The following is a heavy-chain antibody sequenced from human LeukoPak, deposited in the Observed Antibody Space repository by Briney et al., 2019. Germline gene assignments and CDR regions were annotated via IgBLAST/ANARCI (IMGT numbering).Heavy chain of an antibody. CDR3: ARPYHYDSGSRGTAFDI. CDR2: IYDSRTT. V-gene: IGHV4-39*01. J-gene: IGHJ3*02. CDR1: GGSISSSSYY. D-gene: IGHD3-10*01. Sequence: SETLSLTCTVSGGSISSSSYYWGWIRQPPGKGLEWIASIYDSRTTYYNPSLKSRLTISVDTSKNQFSLKVTSVTAADTAIYYCARPYHYDSGSRGTAFDIWGQGTMVTASS.